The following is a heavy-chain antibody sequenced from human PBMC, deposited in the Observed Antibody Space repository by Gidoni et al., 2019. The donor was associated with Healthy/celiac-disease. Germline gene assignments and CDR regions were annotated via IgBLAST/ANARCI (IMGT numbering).Heavy chain of an antibody. D-gene: IGHD1-26*01. V-gene: IGHV3-23*01. CDR2: ISGSGGST. CDR3: AKDGSLYSGSLFDY. Sequence: EVQLLESVGGLVQPGGSLRLSCAASGFTLSSYAMSWVRQAPGKGLEWVSAISGSGGSTYYADSVKGRFTISRDNSKNTLYLQMNSLRAEDTAVYYCAKDGSLYSGSLFDYWGQGTLVTVSS. J-gene: IGHJ4*02. CDR1: GFTLSSYA.